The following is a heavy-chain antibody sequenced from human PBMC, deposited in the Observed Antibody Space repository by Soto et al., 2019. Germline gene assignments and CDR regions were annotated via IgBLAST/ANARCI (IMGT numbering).Heavy chain of an antibody. J-gene: IGHJ4*02. CDR3: AHRWGGLAAAGANFDY. V-gene: IGHV2-70*12. D-gene: IGHD6-13*01. CDR1: GFSLSTSGMC. Sequence: SGPTLVNPTQTLTLTCTFSGFSLSTSGMCVSWIRQPPGKALEWLARIDWDDDKYYSTSLKTRLTISKDTSKNQVVLTMTNMDPVDTATYYCAHRWGGLAAAGANFDYWGQGTLVTVSS. CDR2: IDWDDDK.